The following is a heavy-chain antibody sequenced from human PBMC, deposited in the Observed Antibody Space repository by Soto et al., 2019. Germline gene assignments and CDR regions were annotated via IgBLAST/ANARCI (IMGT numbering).Heavy chain of an antibody. Sequence: GGSLRLSCAASGFTFSSYSMNWVRQAPGKGLEWVSSISSSSSYIYYADSVKGRFTISRDNAKNSLYLQMNSLRAEDTAVYYCARDRGRTGFDAFDIWGQGTMVTVSS. CDR1: GFTFSSYS. CDR3: ARDRGRTGFDAFDI. V-gene: IGHV3-21*01. CDR2: ISSSSSYI. D-gene: IGHD6-25*01. J-gene: IGHJ3*02.